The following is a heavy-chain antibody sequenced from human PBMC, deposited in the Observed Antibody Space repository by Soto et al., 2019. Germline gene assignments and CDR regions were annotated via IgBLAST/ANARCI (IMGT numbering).Heavy chain of an antibody. D-gene: IGHD5-18*01. CDR1: GGSFSSGGYY. CDR3: ARGSRDTAWMLPRFDF. CDR2: IYSSGTT. Sequence: QVQLQESGPGLVKPSQTLSLTCTVSGGSFSSGGYYWSWIRQHPEKGLEWIGYIYSSGTTYYNPSLKSRITISMDTSSNQFSLKLPSLPAADTAVYYCARGSRDTAWMLPRFDFWGQGTLVTVSS. V-gene: IGHV4-31*03. J-gene: IGHJ4*02.